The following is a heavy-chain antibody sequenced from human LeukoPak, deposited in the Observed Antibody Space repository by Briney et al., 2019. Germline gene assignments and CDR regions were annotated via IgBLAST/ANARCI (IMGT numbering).Heavy chain of an antibody. Sequence: GESLRLFCVASGFTISGHAMSWVRQAPAQGLEWVAITVAGYTEIHYADSVRGRFNISRDDSSNTLSLQMNSLRADDTGTYFCVKDFCRGGNCPFPFFDSWGQGTVVTVSS. V-gene: IGHV3-23*01. CDR2: TVAGYTEI. CDR1: GFTISGHA. CDR3: VKDFCRGGNCPFPFFDS. J-gene: IGHJ4*02. D-gene: IGHD4-23*01.